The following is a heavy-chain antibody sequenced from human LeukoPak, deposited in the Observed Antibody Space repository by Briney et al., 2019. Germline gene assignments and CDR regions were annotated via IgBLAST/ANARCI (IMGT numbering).Heavy chain of an antibody. D-gene: IGHD2-21*02. V-gene: IGHV1-58*02. CDR3: AADSGYCGGDCYPHKSMDV. CDR1: GFTLTSSA. CDR2: IVVGRGNT. Sequence: SVKVSCKASGFTLTSSAMRWVRQARGQRLEWIGWIVVGRGNTNYAQNFQERVNITRDMSTSTAYMELSTLRSEDTAVYYCAADSGYCGGDCYPHKSMDVWGQGTTVTVSS. J-gene: IGHJ6*02.